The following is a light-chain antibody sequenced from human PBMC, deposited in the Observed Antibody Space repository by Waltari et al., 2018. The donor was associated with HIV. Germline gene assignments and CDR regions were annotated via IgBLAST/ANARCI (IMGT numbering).Light chain of an antibody. Sequence: SSELTQDPAVSVALGQTVKIPCRGDSLRRYSANWYQQKPGQAPLVVMYGKDSRPSGIPARCASASSGNTGSLTITGAQAEDEAYYYCDSRHNKDKHHVFETGTKLTV. CDR3: DSRHNKDKHHV. J-gene: IGLJ1*01. CDR1: SLRRYS. CDR2: GKD. V-gene: IGLV3-19*01.